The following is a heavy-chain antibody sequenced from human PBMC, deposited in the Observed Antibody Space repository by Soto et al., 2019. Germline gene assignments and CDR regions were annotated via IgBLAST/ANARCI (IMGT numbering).Heavy chain of an antibody. Sequence: EVQLVESRGGVVQPGGSLILSCAASGFTFSHYSMNWVRQAPGKGLEWVSYISSSSSTIYYADSVKGRFTISRDNAKNSPFLQMNSLRAEDTAVYYCAKDIDVGGQGTLVTVSS. J-gene: IGHJ4*02. D-gene: IGHD2-15*01. CDR3: AKDIDV. V-gene: IGHV3-48*01. CDR2: ISSSSSTI. CDR1: GFTFSHYS.